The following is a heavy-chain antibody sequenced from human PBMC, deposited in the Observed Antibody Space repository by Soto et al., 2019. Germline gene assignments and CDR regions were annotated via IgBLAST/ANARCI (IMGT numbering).Heavy chain of an antibody. V-gene: IGHV1-69*06. CDR2: IIPIFGTA. CDR1: GGTFSSYA. J-gene: IGHJ6*02. D-gene: IGHD3-10*01. Sequence: ASVKVSCRASGGTFSSYAISWVRQAPGQGLEWMGGIIPIFGTANYAQKFQGRVTITADKSTSTAYMELSSLRSEDTAVYYCARDGATKYYYGSGSQTYYYYGMDVWGQGTTVTVSS. CDR3: ARDGATKYYYGSGSQTYYYYGMDV.